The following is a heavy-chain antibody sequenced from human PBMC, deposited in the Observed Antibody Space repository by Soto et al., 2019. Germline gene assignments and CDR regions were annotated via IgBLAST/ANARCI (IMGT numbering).Heavy chain of an antibody. CDR1: GFTFTKHA. Sequence: QVQLVESGGSVVQPGKSLRLSCAASGFTFTKHAMHWVRQAPGKGLEWVAATSYDGKNKYYADSVRGRFTISRDNSKKTLFLQMNSLGGADTAVYYCAKDHDTSGYYFRGGMDVWGQGTTVTVSS. CDR3: AKDHDTSGYYFRGGMDV. V-gene: IGHV3-30*18. CDR2: TSYDGKNK. J-gene: IGHJ6*02. D-gene: IGHD3-22*01.